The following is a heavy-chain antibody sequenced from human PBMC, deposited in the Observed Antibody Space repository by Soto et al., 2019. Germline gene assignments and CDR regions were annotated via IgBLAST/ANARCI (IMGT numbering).Heavy chain of an antibody. CDR2: FDPEDGET. D-gene: IGHD6-13*01. CDR1: RYTLTELS. Sequence: SGNVSSKVSRYTLTELSMHWVRQAPVKGLEWMGGFDPEDGETIYAQKFQGRVTMTEDTSTDTAYMELSSLRSEDTAVYYCATLKGVAAPRYFQHWGQGTLVTVYS. V-gene: IGHV1-24*01. J-gene: IGHJ1*01. CDR3: ATLKGVAAPRYFQH.